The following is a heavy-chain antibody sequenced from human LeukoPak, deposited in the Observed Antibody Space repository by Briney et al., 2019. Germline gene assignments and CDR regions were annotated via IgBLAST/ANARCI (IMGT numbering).Heavy chain of an antibody. D-gene: IGHD1-26*01. CDR1: VYTLTGDY. V-gene: IGHV1-2*02. J-gene: IGHJ4*02. CDR2: INPNSGGT. Sequence: ASVTVSCKASVYTLTGDYMHGVRQAPGQGLEWMGWINPNSGGTNYAQKFQGRVTMTRDTSISTAYMELSRLRSDDTAVYYCGREAEGSYYNYWGQGTLVTVSS. CDR3: GREAEGSYYNY.